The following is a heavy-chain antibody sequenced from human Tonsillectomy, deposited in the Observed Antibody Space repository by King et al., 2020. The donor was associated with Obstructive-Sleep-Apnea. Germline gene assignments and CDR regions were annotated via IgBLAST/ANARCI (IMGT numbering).Heavy chain of an antibody. CDR3: ARTYCSGGSCYSEYFDA. CDR1: GGSISSSSYY. D-gene: IGHD2-15*01. J-gene: IGHJ4*02. CDR2: IYYSGTT. V-gene: IGHV4-39*07. Sequence: LQLQESGPGLVKPSETLSLTCTVSGGSISSSSYYWGWIRQPPGKGLEWIGNIYYSGTTYYNSSLKSRVTISVDTSKNQFSLKLSSVTAADTAVYYCARTYCSGGSCYSEYFDAWGQGTLVTVSS.